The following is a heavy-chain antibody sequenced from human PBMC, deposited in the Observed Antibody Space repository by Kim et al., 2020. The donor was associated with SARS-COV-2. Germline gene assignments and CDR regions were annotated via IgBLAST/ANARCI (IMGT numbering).Heavy chain of an antibody. CDR3: AKDRSGSNPGNYYYGMDV. Sequence: GRFTISRDNSKNTLYLQMNSLRAEDTAVYYCAKDRSGSNPGNYYYGMDVWGQGTTVTVSS. J-gene: IGHJ6*02. V-gene: IGHV3-23*01. D-gene: IGHD3-10*01.